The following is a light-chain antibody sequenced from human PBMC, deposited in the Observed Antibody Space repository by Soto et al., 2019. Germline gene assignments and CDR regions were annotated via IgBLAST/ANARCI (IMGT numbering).Light chain of an antibody. CDR3: SSYAGSNIVV. V-gene: IGLV2-8*01. Sequence: QSALTQPPSASGSPGQSVTISCTGTSSDVGGYNYVSWYQQHPGKAPKLMIYEVSKRPSGVPDRFSGSKSGNTAPLTVSGLQAEDEADYYCSSYAGSNIVVFGGGTQLTV. J-gene: IGLJ2*01. CDR2: EVS. CDR1: SSDVGGYNY.